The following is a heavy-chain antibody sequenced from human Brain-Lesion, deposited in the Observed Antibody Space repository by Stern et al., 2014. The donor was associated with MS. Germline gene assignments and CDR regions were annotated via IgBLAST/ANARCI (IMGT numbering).Heavy chain of an antibody. V-gene: IGHV4-39*01. Sequence: QVQLQESGPGLVKPSETLSLTCTVSGGSINTNNYYWGWIRQPPGKGLEWIGNIYSSGSTFYSPSLKSRVTMSVETSKNQISLTLSSLTAADTAVYYCARTGDDFGDYSLSYWGQGTLVTVSS. D-gene: IGHD4-17*01. J-gene: IGHJ4*02. CDR2: IYSSGST. CDR3: ARTGDDFGDYSLSY. CDR1: GGSINTNNYY.